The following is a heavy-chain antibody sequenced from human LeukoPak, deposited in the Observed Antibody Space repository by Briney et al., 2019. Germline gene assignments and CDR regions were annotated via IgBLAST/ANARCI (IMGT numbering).Heavy chain of an antibody. CDR1: GGSFSGYY. J-gene: IGHJ6*02. CDR2: INHSGST. D-gene: IGHD6-19*01. CDR3: AKPGSDRIAVATYYYFGMDV. V-gene: IGHV4-34*01. Sequence: SETLSLTCAVYGGSFSGYYWSWIRQPPGKGLEWIGEINHSGSTNYNPSLKSRVTISVDTSKNQFSLKLSSVTAADTAVYHCAKPGSDRIAVATYYYFGMDVWGQGTTVTVSS.